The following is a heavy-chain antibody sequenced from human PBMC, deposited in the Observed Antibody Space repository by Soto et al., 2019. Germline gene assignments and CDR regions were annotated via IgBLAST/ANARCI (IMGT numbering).Heavy chain of an antibody. Sequence: SVKVSCKASGGTFSSYAISWVRQAPGQGLEWMGGIIPIFGTANYAQKFQGRVTITADESTSTAYMELSSLRSEYTAVYYCASEMAMEAFHIWGQGSMVTVSS. CDR1: GGTFSSYA. D-gene: IGHD5-18*01. CDR3: ASEMAMEAFHI. V-gene: IGHV1-69*13. CDR2: IIPIFGTA. J-gene: IGHJ3*02.